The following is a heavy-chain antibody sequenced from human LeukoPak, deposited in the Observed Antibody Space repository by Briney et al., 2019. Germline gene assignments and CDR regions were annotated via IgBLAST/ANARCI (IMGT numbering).Heavy chain of an antibody. Sequence: GASGNVSCKASGYTFTSYAMHWVRQAPGQRLEWMGWINAGNGNTKYSQKFQGRVTITRDTSASTAYMELSSLRSEDTAVYYCARGGWGGSNAFDIWGQGTMVTVSS. V-gene: IGHV1-3*01. CDR1: GYTFTSYA. D-gene: IGHD3-3*01. J-gene: IGHJ3*02. CDR2: INAGNGNT. CDR3: ARGGWGGSNAFDI.